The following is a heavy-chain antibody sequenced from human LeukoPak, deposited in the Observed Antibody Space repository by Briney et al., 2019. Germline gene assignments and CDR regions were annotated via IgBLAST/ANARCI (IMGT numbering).Heavy chain of an antibody. V-gene: IGHV1-2*02. CDR2: INPNSGGT. Sequence: GASVTVSFKASGYTFTVYYMHWVRQAPGQGLEWMGWINPNSGGTNYAQKFQGRVTITRDTSISTAYMELSRLRSDDTAVYYCARCSGSCYLNWFDPWGQGTLVTVSS. CDR1: GYTFTVYY. CDR3: ARCSGSCYLNWFDP. D-gene: IGHD2-15*01. J-gene: IGHJ5*02.